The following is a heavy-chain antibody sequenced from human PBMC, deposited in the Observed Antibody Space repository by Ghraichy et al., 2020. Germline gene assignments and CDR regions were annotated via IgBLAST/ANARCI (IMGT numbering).Heavy chain of an antibody. V-gene: IGHV4-4*07. CDR3: ARGPEAGSPLDY. D-gene: IGHD6-6*01. Sequence: SQTLSLTCTVSRGSITGTHWSWIRQPAGKGLEWIGRIYFNGDAIYNPSLKSRVTMSADTSKNQFSLRLNSVTAADTAVYYCARGPEAGSPLDYWGQGTLVTVSS. CDR1: RGSITGTH. J-gene: IGHJ4*02. CDR2: IYFNGDA.